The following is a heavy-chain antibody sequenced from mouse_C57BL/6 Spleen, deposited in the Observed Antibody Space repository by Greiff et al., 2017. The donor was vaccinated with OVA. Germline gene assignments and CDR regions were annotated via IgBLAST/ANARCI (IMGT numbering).Heavy chain of an antibody. D-gene: IGHD1-1*01. CDR2: IDPEDGDT. CDR3: TTFYYYGSRGWFDY. CDR1: GFNIKDYY. Sequence: VHVKQSGAELVRPGASVKLSCTASGFNIKDYYMHWVKQRPEQGLEWIGRIDPEDGDTEYAPKFQGKATMTADTSSNTAYLQLSSLTSEDTAVYYCTTFYYYGSRGWFDYWGQGTTLTVSS. V-gene: IGHV14-1*01. J-gene: IGHJ2*01.